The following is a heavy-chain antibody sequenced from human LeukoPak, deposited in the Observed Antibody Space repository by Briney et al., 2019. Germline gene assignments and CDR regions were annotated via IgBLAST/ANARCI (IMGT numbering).Heavy chain of an antibody. D-gene: IGHD4-17*01. CDR3: VRCLDYGDYRAFDY. CDR2: INPNSGGT. V-gene: IGHV1-2*02. J-gene: IGHJ4*02. Sequence: EASVKVSCKASGYTFTGYYMHWVRQAPGQGLEWMGWINPNSGGTNYAQKFQGRVTMTRDTSISTAYMELSRLRSDDTAVYYCVRCLDYGDYRAFDYWGQGTLVTVSS. CDR1: GYTFTGYY.